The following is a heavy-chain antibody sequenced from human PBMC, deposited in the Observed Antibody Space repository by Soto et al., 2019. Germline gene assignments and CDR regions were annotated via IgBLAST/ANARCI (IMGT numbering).Heavy chain of an antibody. V-gene: IGHV1-69*08. CDR2: IIPILGIA. CDR3: ARDRSDYYGSGSFIRYYYYYMDV. CDR1: GGTFSSYT. D-gene: IGHD3-10*01. J-gene: IGHJ6*03. Sequence: QVQLVQSGAEVKKPGSSVKVSCKASGGTFSSYTISWVRQAPGQGLEWMGRIIPILGIANYAQKFQGRVTITADKSTSTDYMELSSLRSEDTAVYYCARDRSDYYGSGSFIRYYYYYMDVWGKGTTVTVSS.